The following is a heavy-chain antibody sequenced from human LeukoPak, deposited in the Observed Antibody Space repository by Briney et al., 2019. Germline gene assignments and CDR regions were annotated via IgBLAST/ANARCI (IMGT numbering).Heavy chain of an antibody. CDR3: ARTASIAAPGCFDY. Sequence: PGGSLRLSCAASGFTFSSYAMSWIRQPPGKGLEWIGEINHSGSTNYNPSLKSRVTISVDTSKNQFSLKLSSVTAADTAVYYCARTASIAAPGCFDYWGQGTLVTVSS. CDR2: INHSGST. V-gene: IGHV4-34*01. D-gene: IGHD6-6*01. J-gene: IGHJ4*02. CDR1: GFTFSSYA.